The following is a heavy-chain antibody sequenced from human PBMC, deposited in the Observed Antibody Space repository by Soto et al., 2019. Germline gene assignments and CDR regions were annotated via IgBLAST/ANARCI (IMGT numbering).Heavy chain of an antibody. D-gene: IGHD3-10*01. Sequence: ASVKVSCKASGYTFISYGLTWVRQAPGQGLEWMGWISGYNRDTNHAQKFQGRVTMTRDTSTSTAYMELRSLTLDDTAVYYCARAARAQGDCAYWGQGTLVTVSS. CDR2: ISGYNRDT. CDR1: GYTFISYG. J-gene: IGHJ4*02. CDR3: ARAARAQGDCAY. V-gene: IGHV1-18*01.